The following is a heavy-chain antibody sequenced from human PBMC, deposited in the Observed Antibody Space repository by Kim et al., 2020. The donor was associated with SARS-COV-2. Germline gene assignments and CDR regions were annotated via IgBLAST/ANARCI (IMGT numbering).Heavy chain of an antibody. Sequence: SETLSLTCTVSGGSISGYYWSWIRQPPGKGLEWIGYIYNSGSTNYSPSLKSRVTISVDTSKNQFSLHLPSVTAADTAVYYCARQGANYYYGMDVWGQGTTVTVSS. V-gene: IGHV4-59*08. D-gene: IGHD3-16*01. CDR3: ARQGANYYYGMDV. CDR1: GGSISGYY. J-gene: IGHJ6*02. CDR2: IYNSGST.